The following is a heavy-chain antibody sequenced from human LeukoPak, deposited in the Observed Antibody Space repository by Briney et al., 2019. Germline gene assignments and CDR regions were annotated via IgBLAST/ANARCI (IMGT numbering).Heavy chain of an antibody. CDR1: GFTFSDYY. Sequence: GGSLRLSCAASGFTFSDYYMSWIRQAPGKGLERVSYISSGSTYTNYADSVKGRFTISRDNAKNSLYLQMNSLRAEDTAVYYCARVEAGGYFDYWGQGTLVTVSS. CDR3: ARVEAGGYFDY. J-gene: IGHJ4*02. V-gene: IGHV3-11*06. CDR2: ISSGSTYT. D-gene: IGHD3-16*01.